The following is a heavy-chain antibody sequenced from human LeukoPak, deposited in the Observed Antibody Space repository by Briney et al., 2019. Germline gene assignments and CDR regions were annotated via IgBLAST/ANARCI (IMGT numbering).Heavy chain of an antibody. CDR1: GFTFSSYA. J-gene: IGHJ4*02. V-gene: IGHV3-30-3*01. CDR3: ARPIDNGSGSYYFDY. Sequence: GGSLRLSCAASGFTFSSYAMHWVRQAPGKGLEWVAVISYDGSNKYYADYAKGRFTISRDNCKNTLSLQMNTLRPEDTAVYYCARPIDNGSGSYYFDYWGQGTLVTVSS. CDR2: ISYDGSNK. D-gene: IGHD3-10*01.